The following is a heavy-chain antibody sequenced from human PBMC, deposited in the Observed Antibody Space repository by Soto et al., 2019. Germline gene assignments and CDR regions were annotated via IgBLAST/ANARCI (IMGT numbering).Heavy chain of an antibody. D-gene: IGHD6-13*01. CDR1: GFSLSTSGMC. V-gene: IGHV2-70*20. Sequence: SGPTLVNPTQTLTLTCTFSGFSLSTSGMCVSWVRQPPGKALEWLALIDWDDDKYYSTSLKTRLTISKDTSKNQVVLTMTNMDPVQTATYYCARAGYSSSWFDCWGQGTLVAASS. CDR2: IDWDDDK. J-gene: IGHJ4*02. CDR3: ARAGYSSSWFDC.